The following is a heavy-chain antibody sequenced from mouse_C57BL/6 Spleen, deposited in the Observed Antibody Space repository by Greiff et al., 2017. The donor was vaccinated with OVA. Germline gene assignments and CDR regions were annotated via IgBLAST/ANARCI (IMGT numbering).Heavy chain of an antibody. J-gene: IGHJ1*03. CDR2: IDPEDGET. D-gene: IGHD1-1*01. Sequence: EVKLEESGAELVKPGASVKLSCTASGFNIKDYYMHWVKQRTEQGLEWIGRIDPEDGETKYAPKFQGKATITADTSSNTAYLQLSSLTSEDTAVYYCARHYGSSYGYCDVWSTGTTVTVSS. CDR1: GFNIKDYY. V-gene: IGHV14-2*01. CDR3: ARHYGSSYGYCDV.